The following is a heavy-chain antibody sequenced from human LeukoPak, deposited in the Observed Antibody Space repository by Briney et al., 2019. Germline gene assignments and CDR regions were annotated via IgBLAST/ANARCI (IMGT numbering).Heavy chain of an antibody. V-gene: IGHV4-39*07. CDR1: GGSISSSSYY. D-gene: IGHD1-26*01. CDR3: ARVNIKWELPFDY. J-gene: IGHJ4*02. Sequence: PSETLSLTCTVSGGSISSSSYYWGWIRQPPGKGLEWIGSIYYSGSTYYNPSLKSRVTISVDTSKNQFSLKLSSVTAADTAVYYCARVNIKWELPFDYWGQGTLVTVAS. CDR2: IYYSGST.